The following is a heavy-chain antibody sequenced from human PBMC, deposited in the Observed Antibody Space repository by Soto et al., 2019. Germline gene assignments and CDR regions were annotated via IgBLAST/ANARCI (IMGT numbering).Heavy chain of an antibody. V-gene: IGHV4-4*07. J-gene: IGHJ5*02. CDR3: VRDGTKTLRDWFDP. D-gene: IGHD1-1*01. CDR2: IYATGTT. CDR1: GASISGFY. Sequence: SETLSLTCTVSGASISGFYWCWIRKSAGKGLEWIGRIYATGTTDYNPSLKSRVMMSVDTSKKQFSLKLRSVTAADTAVYYCVRDGTKTLRDWFDPWGQGISVTVSS.